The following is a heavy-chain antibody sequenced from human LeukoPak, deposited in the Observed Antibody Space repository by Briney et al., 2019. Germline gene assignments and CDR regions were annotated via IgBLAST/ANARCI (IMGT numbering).Heavy chain of an antibody. Sequence: SETLSLTCAVSGGSISSGGYYWSWIRQPPGKGLEWIGYIYYSGSTNYNPSLKSRVTISVDTSKNQFSLKLSSVTAADTAVYYCARVTVGHYFDYWGQGTLVTVSS. CDR1: GGSISSGGYY. CDR3: ARVTVGHYFDY. J-gene: IGHJ4*02. CDR2: IYYSGST. V-gene: IGHV4-61*08. D-gene: IGHD4-11*01.